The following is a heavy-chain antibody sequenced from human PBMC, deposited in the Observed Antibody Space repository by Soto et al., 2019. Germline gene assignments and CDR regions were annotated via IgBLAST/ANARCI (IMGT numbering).Heavy chain of an antibody. CDR3: ARHQGGGWYDYFDY. CDR1: GYSISSSNW. J-gene: IGHJ4*02. CDR2: VYHSGSA. V-gene: IGHV4-38-2*02. D-gene: IGHD6-19*01. Sequence: SETLSLTCTVSGYSISSSNWWGWTRQPPGKGLEWIGSVYHSGSAFYNPSLKSRVTISVDMSKSQLSLKLSSVTAADTAIYYCARHQGGGWYDYFDYWGLGTLVTVS.